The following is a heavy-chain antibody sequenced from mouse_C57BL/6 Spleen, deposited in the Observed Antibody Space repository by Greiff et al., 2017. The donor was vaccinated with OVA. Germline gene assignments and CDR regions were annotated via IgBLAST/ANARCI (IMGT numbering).Heavy chain of an antibody. V-gene: IGHV1-52*01. CDR1: GYTFTSYW. D-gene: IGHD2-5*01. CDR3: ARGGPYYSNYVNFDY. J-gene: IGHJ2*01. CDR2: IDPSDSET. Sequence: QVQLQQPGAELVRPGSSVKLSCKASGYTFTSYWMPWVKQRPIQGLEWIGNIDPSDSETHYNQKFKDKATLTVDKSSSTAYMQLSSLTSEDSAVDYCARGGPYYSNYVNFDYWGQGTTLTVSS.